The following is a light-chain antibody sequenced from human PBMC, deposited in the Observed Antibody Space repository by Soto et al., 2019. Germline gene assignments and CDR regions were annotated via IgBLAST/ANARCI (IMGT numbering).Light chain of an antibody. V-gene: IGLV2-8*01. CDR3: SSYAGSNSVV. J-gene: IGLJ2*01. Sequence: QSALTQPPSASGSPGQSVTISFTGTSSDVGGYNYVSWYQQHPGKAPKLMIYEVSKRPSGVPDRFSGSKSGNTASLTVSRVQVEDEADYYCSSYAGSNSVVFVGGTKLTVL. CDR1: SSDVGGYNY. CDR2: EVS.